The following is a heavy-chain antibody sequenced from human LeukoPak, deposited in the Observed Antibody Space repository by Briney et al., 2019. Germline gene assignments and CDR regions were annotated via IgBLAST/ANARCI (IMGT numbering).Heavy chain of an antibody. J-gene: IGHJ6*03. V-gene: IGHV3-20*04. D-gene: IGHD4-17*01. CDR2: INWNGGST. CDR1: GFTFDDYG. CDR3: ARDGRAVGYYGDYAAYYYMAV. Sequence: GGSLRLSCAASGFTFDDYGRRWVRQARGKGVEWGSGINWNGGSTVYADSVKGGFTISREKDKNSVYLQMNSQRAGDTALYYCARDGRAVGYYGDYAAYYYMAVWGKGTTVTASS.